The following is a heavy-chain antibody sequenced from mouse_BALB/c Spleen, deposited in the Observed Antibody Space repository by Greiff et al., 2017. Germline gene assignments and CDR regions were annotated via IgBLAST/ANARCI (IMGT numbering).Heavy chain of an antibody. V-gene: IGHV14-3*02. CDR1: GFNIKDTY. CDR3: ARFDGYYGEGAMDY. D-gene: IGHD2-3*01. J-gene: IGHJ4*01. Sequence: VQLQQSGAELVKPGASVKLSCTASGFNIKDTYMHWVKQRPEQGLEWIGRIDPANGNTKYDPKFQGKATITADTSSNTAYLQLSSLTSEDTAVYYCARFDGYYGEGAMDYWGQGTSVTVSS. CDR2: IDPANGNT.